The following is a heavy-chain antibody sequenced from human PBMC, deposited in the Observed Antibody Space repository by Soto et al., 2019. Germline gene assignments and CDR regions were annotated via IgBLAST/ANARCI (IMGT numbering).Heavy chain of an antibody. CDR1: GFTFSSYS. V-gene: IGHV3-21*01. J-gene: IGHJ3*02. CDR2: ISSSSSYI. CDR3: ARELELGFDAFDI. Sequence: GGSLRLSCAASGFTFSSYSMNWVRQAPGKGLEWVSSISSSSSYIYYAGSVKGRFTISRDNAKNSLYLQMNSLRAEDTAVYYCARELELGFDAFDIWGQGTMVTVSS. D-gene: IGHD1-26*01.